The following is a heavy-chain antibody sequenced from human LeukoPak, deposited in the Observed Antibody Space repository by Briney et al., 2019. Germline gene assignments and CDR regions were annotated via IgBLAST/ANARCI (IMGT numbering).Heavy chain of an antibody. Sequence: SETLSLTCTVSGGSISSSSYYWGWIRQPPGKGLEWIGSIYYSGSTYYSPSLKSRVTISVDTSKNQFSLKLSSVTAADTAVYYCASRYARYYYMDVWGKGTTVTVSS. CDR1: GGSISSSSYY. J-gene: IGHJ6*03. V-gene: IGHV4-39*07. CDR3: ASRYARYYYMDV. CDR2: IYYSGST. D-gene: IGHD3-16*02.